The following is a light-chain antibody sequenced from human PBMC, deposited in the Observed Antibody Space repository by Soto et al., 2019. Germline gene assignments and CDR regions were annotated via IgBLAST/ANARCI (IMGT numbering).Light chain of an antibody. V-gene: IGKV1-8*01. CDR2: AAS. CDR1: QGISSY. CDR3: QQYYSYSLT. J-gene: IGKJ4*01. Sequence: AIRMTQSPSSFSASTGDRVTITCRASQGISSYLAWYQQKPGKAPKLLIYAASTLQSGVPSRFSGSGSGTDCTLTISCLQSEDFATYYCQQYYSYSLTFGGGTKVEIK.